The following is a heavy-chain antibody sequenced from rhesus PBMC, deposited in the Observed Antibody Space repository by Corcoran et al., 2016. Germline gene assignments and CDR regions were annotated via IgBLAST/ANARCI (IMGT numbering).Heavy chain of an antibody. CDR1: GGSISDDYY. D-gene: IGHD3-16*01. CDR3: AGYSGSYYYDEDYLDY. V-gene: IGHV4-106*01. Sequence: QVQLQESGPGLVKPSETLSLTCAVSGGSISDDYYWSWIRQPPGKGLELIGYIYGSGGGTNYNPSRKNRVTSSIDTSKNQLSRKRSSVTTADTAVYYGAGYSGSYYYDEDYLDYWGQGVLVTVAS. CDR2: IYGSGGGT. J-gene: IGHJ4*01.